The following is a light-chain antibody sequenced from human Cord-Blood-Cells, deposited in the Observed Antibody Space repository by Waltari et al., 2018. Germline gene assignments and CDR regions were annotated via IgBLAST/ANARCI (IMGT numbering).Light chain of an antibody. CDR2: DVS. V-gene: IGLV2-14*01. J-gene: IGLJ3*02. Sequence: QSALTQPASVSGSPGQSIAISCTGTSSDVGGYNYVSWYQQHPGKAPKLMIYDVSKRPSGVSNLFSGSKSGHTGSLTISGLQAEDEADYYCSSYTSSSTWVFGGGTKLTVL. CDR1: SSDVGGYNY. CDR3: SSYTSSSTWV.